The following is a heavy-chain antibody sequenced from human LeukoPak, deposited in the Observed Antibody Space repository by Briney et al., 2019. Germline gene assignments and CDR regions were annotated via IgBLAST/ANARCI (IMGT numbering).Heavy chain of an antibody. D-gene: IGHD1-26*01. CDR2: IKQDGSEK. V-gene: IGHV3-7*03. CDR1: GLTFSSYW. Sequence: GGSLRLSCAASGLTFSSYWMSWVRQAPGKGLEWVANIKQDGSEKYYVDSVKGRFTISRDNAKNSLYLKMNSLRAEDTAVYYCARGSGSYSAVDHWGQGTLVTVSS. J-gene: IGHJ4*02. CDR3: ARGSGSYSAVDH.